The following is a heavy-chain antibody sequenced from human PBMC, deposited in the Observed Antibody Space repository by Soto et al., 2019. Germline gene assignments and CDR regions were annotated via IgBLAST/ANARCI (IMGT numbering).Heavy chain of an antibody. CDR3: EIRIAAAGTVFAY. CDR1: GYTFTSYG. D-gene: IGHD6-13*01. J-gene: IGHJ4*02. Sequence: GSVKVSCKASGYTFTSYGISWVRQAPGQGLEWMGWISAYNGNTNYAQKLQGRVTMTTDTSTSTAYMELRSLRSDDTAVYYCEIRIAAAGTVFAYWGQGTLVPVSS. V-gene: IGHV1-18*01. CDR2: ISAYNGNT.